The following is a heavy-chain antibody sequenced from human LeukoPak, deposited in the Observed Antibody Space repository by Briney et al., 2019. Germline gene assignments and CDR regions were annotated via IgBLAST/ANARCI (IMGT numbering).Heavy chain of an antibody. CDR1: GYTFTSYY. J-gene: IGHJ6*03. CDR2: INPSGGST. CDR3: ARVGLELHSYYYMDV. D-gene: IGHD1-7*01. Sequence: ASVKVSCKASGYTFTSYYMHWVRQAPGQGLEWMGIINPSGGSTSYAQKFQGRVTMTRDTSTSTVYMELSSLRSEDTAVYYCARVGLELHSYYYMDVWGKGTTVTVSS. V-gene: IGHV1-46*01.